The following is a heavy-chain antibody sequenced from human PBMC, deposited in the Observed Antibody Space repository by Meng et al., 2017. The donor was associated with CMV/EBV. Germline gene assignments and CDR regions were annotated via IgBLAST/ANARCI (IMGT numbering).Heavy chain of an antibody. CDR3: ARNAYNYGYSYYFDY. J-gene: IGHJ4*02. D-gene: IGHD5-18*01. CDR2: IGGSDGTT. CDR1: GFTFNTYA. Sequence: SGFTFNTYAMSWVRQAPGKGLEWVSTIGGSDGTTYYADSVKGRFTISRDNSKNTLYLQMSSLRAEDTAVYYCARNAYNYGYSYYFDYWGQGTLVTVSS. V-gene: IGHV3-23*01.